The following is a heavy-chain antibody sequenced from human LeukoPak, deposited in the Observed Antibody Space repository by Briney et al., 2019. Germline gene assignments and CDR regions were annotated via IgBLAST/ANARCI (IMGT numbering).Heavy chain of an antibody. J-gene: IGHJ6*02. CDR1: GFTFSSYS. CDR2: ISSSSSYI. CDR3: ARDLDFWSGFPGVGMDV. V-gene: IGHV3-21*01. D-gene: IGHD3-3*01. Sequence: PGGSLRLSCAASGFTFSSYSMNWVRQAPGKGLEWVSSISSSSSYIYYADSVKGRFTISRDNAKNSLYLQMNSLRAEDTAVYYCARDLDFWSGFPGVGMDVWGQGTTVTVSS.